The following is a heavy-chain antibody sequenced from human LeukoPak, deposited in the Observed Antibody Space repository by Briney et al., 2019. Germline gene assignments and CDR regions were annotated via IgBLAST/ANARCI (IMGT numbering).Heavy chain of an antibody. J-gene: IGHJ4*02. Sequence: GGSLRLSCAASGFTFRSYWMHWVRQAPGKGLVWVSRINSDGSSTSYADSVKGRFTISRDNAKNKLFLQMNSLRAEDTAVYYCARETRVRWTDYWGQGILVTVSS. D-gene: IGHD5-24*01. CDR2: INSDGSST. CDR3: ARETRVRWTDY. CDR1: GFTFRSYW. V-gene: IGHV3-74*01.